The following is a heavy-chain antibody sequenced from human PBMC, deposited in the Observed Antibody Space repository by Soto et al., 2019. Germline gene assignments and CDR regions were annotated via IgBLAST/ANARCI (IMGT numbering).Heavy chain of an antibody. CDR2: INHNGST. J-gene: IGHJ5*02. CDR3: ARGLLGLEYCSSTSCYLRPRSGGFWFDP. CDR1: GGSFSAYY. V-gene: IGHV4-34*01. Sequence: SETLSLTCAVYGGSFSAYYWSWIRQPPGEGLEWIGEINHNGSTSYNPSLKSRVTISVDTSKNQFSLQLSSVTAADTAVYYCARGLLGLEYCSSTSCYLRPRSGGFWFDPWGQGTLVTVSS. D-gene: IGHD2-2*01.